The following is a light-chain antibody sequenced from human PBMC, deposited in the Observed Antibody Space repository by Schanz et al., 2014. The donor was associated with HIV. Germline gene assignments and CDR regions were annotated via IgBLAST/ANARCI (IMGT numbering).Light chain of an antibody. Sequence: EIVLTQSPGTLSLSPGDRATLSCRASQSVSNRYLAWYQQKRGQAPRLLIYGASSRATGIPVRFSGSGSGTDFTFTISRLEPGDFAVYYCQRYGTSQYAFGQGTKLDIK. CDR1: QSVSNRY. CDR2: GAS. J-gene: IGKJ2*01. V-gene: IGKV3-20*01. CDR3: QRYGTSQYA.